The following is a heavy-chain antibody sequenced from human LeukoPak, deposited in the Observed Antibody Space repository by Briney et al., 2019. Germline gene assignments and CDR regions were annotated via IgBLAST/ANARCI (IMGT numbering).Heavy chain of an antibody. CDR3: ARLSWKLVRKGGVDAFDF. CDR1: GGSFSGYY. Sequence: SETLSLTCAVYGGSFSGYYWSWIRQPPGKGLEWIGEINHSGSTNYNPSLKSRVTISVDTSKNQFSLKLSSVTAADTAVYYCARLSWKLVRKGGVDAFDFWGKGTMVTVSS. D-gene: IGHD6-6*01. J-gene: IGHJ3*01. V-gene: IGHV4-34*01. CDR2: INHSGST.